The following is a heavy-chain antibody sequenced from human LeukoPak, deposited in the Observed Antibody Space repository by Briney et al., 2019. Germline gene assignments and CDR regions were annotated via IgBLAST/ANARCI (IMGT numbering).Heavy chain of an antibody. D-gene: IGHD5-24*01. Sequence: ASVKVSCKASGGTFSSYAISWVRQAPGQGLEWMGGIIPIFGTANYAQKFQGRVTITADESTSTAYMELSSLRSEDTAVYYCASRGWLQFSYFDYWGQGTLVTVSS. CDR3: ASRGWLQFSYFDY. V-gene: IGHV1-69*13. J-gene: IGHJ4*02. CDR1: GGTFSSYA. CDR2: IIPIFGTA.